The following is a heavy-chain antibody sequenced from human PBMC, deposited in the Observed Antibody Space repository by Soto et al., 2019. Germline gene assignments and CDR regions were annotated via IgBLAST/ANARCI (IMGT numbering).Heavy chain of an antibody. V-gene: IGHV3-33*01. CDR3: ARDTARAMVRIYYGMDV. J-gene: IGHJ6*02. CDR2: IWYDGSNK. D-gene: IGHD3-10*01. CDR1: GFTFSSYG. Sequence: QVQLVESGGGVVQPGRSLRLSCAASGFTFSSYGMHWVRQAPGKGLEWVAVIWYDGSNKYYADSVKGRFTISRDNSKNTLYLKMNSLRAEATAVYYCARDTARAMVRIYYGMDVWGQGTTVTVSS.